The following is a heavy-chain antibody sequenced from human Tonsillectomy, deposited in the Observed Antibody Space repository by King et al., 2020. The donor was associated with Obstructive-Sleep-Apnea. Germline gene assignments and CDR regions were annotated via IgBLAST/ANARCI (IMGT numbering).Heavy chain of an antibody. D-gene: IGHD3-22*01. CDR3: AKDFYYDSSGYYYPFDI. Sequence: VQLVESGGGLVQPGRSLRLSCAASGFTFDDYAMHWVRQAPGKGLEWVSGISWNSGSIGYADFVKGRFTISRDNAKNSLYLQMNSLRAEDTALYYCAKDFYYDSSGYYYPFDIWRQGTMVTVSS. J-gene: IGHJ3*02. V-gene: IGHV3-9*01. CDR2: ISWNSGSI. CDR1: GFTFDDYA.